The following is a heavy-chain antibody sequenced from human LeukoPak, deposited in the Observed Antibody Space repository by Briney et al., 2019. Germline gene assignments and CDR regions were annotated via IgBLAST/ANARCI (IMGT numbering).Heavy chain of an antibody. V-gene: IGHV3-23*01. CDR3: AKSPLSSSWYGVEHYYYYGMDV. CDR2: ISGSGGST. J-gene: IGHJ6*02. D-gene: IGHD6-13*01. CDR1: GFTFSSYA. Sequence: PGGSLRLSCAASGFTFSSYAMSWVRQAPGKGLEWVSAISGSGGSTYYADSVKGRFTISRGNSKNTLYLQMNSLRAEDTAVYYCAKSPLSSSWYGVEHYYYYGMDVWGQGTTVTVSS.